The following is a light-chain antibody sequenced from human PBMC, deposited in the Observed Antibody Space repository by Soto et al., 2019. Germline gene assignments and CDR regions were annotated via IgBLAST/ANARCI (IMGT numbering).Light chain of an antibody. CDR1: QTISTW. CDR3: LQYNSYSYN. CDR2: KAS. J-gene: IGKJ2*01. Sequence: DIQMTQSPSTLSASVGDTVTITCRASQTISTWLAWYQQKPGKAPKLLIYKASSLERGVPSRFSGSGSGTEVSLTISSLQPDEFANYYCLQYNSYSYNFGQGNKL. V-gene: IGKV1-5*03.